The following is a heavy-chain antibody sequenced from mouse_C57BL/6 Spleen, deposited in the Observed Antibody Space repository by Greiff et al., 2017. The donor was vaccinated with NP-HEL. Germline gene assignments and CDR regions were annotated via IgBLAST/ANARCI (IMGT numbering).Heavy chain of an antibody. CDR1: GYTFTSYW. Sequence: QVQLQQPGAELVRPGTSVKLSCKASGYTFTSYWMHWVKQRPGQGLEWIGVIDPSDSYTNYNQKFKGKATLTLDTSSSTAYMQLSSLTSEDSAVYYWARWMGLYDGYYDYAMEYWGQGTSVTGAS. V-gene: IGHV1-59*01. J-gene: IGHJ4*01. D-gene: IGHD2-3*01. CDR3: ARWMGLYDGYYDYAMEY. CDR2: IDPSDSYT.